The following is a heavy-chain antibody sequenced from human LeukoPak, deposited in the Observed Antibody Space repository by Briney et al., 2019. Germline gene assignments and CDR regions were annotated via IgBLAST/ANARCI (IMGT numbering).Heavy chain of an antibody. D-gene: IGHD6-13*01. Sequence: GGSLRLSCAASGFTVSSNYMSWVRQAPGKGLEWVSVIYSGGSTYYADSVKGRFTISRDNSKNTLYLQMNSLRAEDTAVYYCAKDGNPIAAAGYYYYYHMDVWGKGTTVTISS. V-gene: IGHV3-66*01. J-gene: IGHJ6*03. CDR2: IYSGGST. CDR1: GFTVSSNY. CDR3: AKDGNPIAAAGYYYYYHMDV.